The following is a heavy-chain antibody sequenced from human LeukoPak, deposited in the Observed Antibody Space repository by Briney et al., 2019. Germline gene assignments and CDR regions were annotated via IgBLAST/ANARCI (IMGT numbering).Heavy chain of an antibody. D-gene: IGHD1-26*01. V-gene: IGHV4-59*12. Sequence: SETLSLTCTVSGGSISNYYWSWIRQPPGKGLEWIGYIYYSGTTNYNPSLKSRVTISADTSKNQFSLKLNSVTAADTAVYYCARVRGSYHWFDPWGQGTLVTVSS. CDR2: IYYSGTT. CDR3: ARVRGSYHWFDP. J-gene: IGHJ5*02. CDR1: GGSISNYY.